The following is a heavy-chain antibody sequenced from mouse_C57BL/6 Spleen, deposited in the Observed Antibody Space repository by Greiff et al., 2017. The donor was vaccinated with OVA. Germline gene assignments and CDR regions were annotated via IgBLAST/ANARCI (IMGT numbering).Heavy chain of an antibody. CDR1: GYSITSGYY. CDR3: ARGGTGSYAMDY. V-gene: IGHV3-6*01. CDR2: ISYDGSN. D-gene: IGHD4-1*01. J-gene: IGHJ4*01. Sequence: EVKLQESGPGLVKPSQSLSLTCSVTGYSITSGYYWNWIRQFPGNKLEWMGYISYDGSNNYNPSLKNRISITRDTSKNQFFLKLNSVTTEDTATYYCARGGTGSYAMDYWGQGNSVTVSS.